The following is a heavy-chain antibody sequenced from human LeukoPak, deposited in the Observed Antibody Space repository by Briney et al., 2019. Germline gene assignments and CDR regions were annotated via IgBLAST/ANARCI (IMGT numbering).Heavy chain of an antibody. CDR1: GFTFSDYY. V-gene: IGHV3-11*01. J-gene: IGHJ4*02. CDR3: ARWVAAAGTLDY. CDR2: ISFSGSSI. D-gene: IGHD6-13*01. Sequence: GSLRLSCAASGFTFSDYYMSWIRQAPGKGLEWVSYISFSGSSIYSADSVKGRFTISRDNAKSSLYLQMNSLRAEDTAVYYCARWVAAAGTLDYWGQGTLVTVSS.